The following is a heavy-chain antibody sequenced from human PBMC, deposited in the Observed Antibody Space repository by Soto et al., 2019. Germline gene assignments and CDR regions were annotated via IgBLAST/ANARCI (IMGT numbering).Heavy chain of an antibody. Sequence: QVQLVESGGGVVQPGRSLRLSCAASGFTFNTYAVHWVRQAPGKGLEWVAVISYEGSTKYYADSVKGRFTISRDNSKNTLYLQMNSLRAEDTAVYYCARDGPLGGWNYYYSHYAMDVWGQGTTVSVSS. CDR1: GFTFNTYA. J-gene: IGHJ6*02. V-gene: IGHV3-30-3*01. D-gene: IGHD1-7*01. CDR3: ARDGPLGGWNYYYSHYAMDV. CDR2: ISYEGSTK.